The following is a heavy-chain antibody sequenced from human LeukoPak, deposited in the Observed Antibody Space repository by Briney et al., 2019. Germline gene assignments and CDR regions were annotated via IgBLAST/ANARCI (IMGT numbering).Heavy chain of an antibody. CDR1: GFTFGMYA. J-gene: IGHJ4*02. Sequence: GGSLRLSCAASGFTFGMYAMSWVRQAPGKGLEWVSTLSGSGGSTYYADSVKGRFTISGDESKNTLSLQMNSLRPEDTAVYHCAKNAAGIVLMIYAPLDSWGQGTLVTVSS. V-gene: IGHV3-23*01. D-gene: IGHD2-8*01. CDR3: AKNAAGIVLMIYAPLDS. CDR2: LSGSGGST.